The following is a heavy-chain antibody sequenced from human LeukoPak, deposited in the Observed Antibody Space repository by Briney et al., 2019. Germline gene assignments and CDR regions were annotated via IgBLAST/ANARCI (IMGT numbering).Heavy chain of an antibody. CDR3: TTDDMVRGVPYYFDY. Sequence: PGGSLRLSCAASGFTFSNAWMSWVRQAPGKGLEWVGRIKSKTDGGTTDSAAPVKGRFTISRDDSKNTLYLQMNSLKTEDTAVYYCTTDDMVRGVPYYFDYWGQGTLVTVSS. CDR2: IKSKTDGGTT. CDR1: GFTFSNAW. D-gene: IGHD3-10*01. V-gene: IGHV3-15*01. J-gene: IGHJ4*02.